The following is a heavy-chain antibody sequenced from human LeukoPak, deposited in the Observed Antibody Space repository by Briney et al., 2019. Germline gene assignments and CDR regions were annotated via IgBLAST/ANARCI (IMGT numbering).Heavy chain of an antibody. CDR3: ATFSFSMGTVTIETRFDY. D-gene: IGHD4-17*01. V-gene: IGHV1-18*01. Sequence: GASVKVSCKASGYTFTSYGVSWVRQAPGQGLEWMGWISPYNGNTNYAQKFPGRVTMTEDTSTDTAYMELSSLRSEDTAVYYCATFSFSMGTVTIETRFDYWGQGTLVTVSS. J-gene: IGHJ4*02. CDR2: ISPYNGNT. CDR1: GYTFTSYG.